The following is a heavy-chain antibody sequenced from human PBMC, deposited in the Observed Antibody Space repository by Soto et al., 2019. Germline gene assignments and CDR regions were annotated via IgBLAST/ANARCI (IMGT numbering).Heavy chain of an antibody. CDR3: ARVVTMVRGVHGMDD. Sequence: SETLSLTCAVSGGSISSSNWWRWVRQPPGKGLEWIGEIYHSGSTNYNPSLKSRVTISVDKSKNQFSLKLSSVTAADTAVYYCARVVTMVRGVHGMDDWGQGTTATVSS. CDR2: IYHSGST. CDR1: GGSISSSNW. J-gene: IGHJ6*02. V-gene: IGHV4-4*02. D-gene: IGHD3-10*01.